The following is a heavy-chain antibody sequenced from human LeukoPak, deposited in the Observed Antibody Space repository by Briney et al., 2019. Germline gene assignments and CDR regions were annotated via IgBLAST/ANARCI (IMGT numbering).Heavy chain of an antibody. V-gene: IGHV3-23*01. D-gene: IGHD5-18*01. CDR1: GFAFNNYA. CDR3: AKEGYSSGHAGAFNI. J-gene: IGHJ3*02. Sequence: GGSLRLSCAASGFAFNNYAMTWVRQAPGKGLEWVSNINDKGGERHYADSVKGRFTISRDSSKNTLYLQMNSLSVEDTAVYYCAKEGYSSGHAGAFNIWGPGKMITVSS. CDR2: INDKGGER.